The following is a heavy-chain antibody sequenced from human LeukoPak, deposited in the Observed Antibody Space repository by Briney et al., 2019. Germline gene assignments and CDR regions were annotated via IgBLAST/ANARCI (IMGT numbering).Heavy chain of an antibody. CDR1: GFNFSNYW. D-gene: IGHD3-16*01. Sequence: GGSLRLSCVVSGFNFSNYWMKWVRQAPGKGLGWVANIKHDGSEKYYVDSVKGRFSISRDNAKKSLYLQMNSLRAEDTAVYYCARALSHCLDYWGQGTLVTVSS. CDR3: ARALSHCLDY. J-gene: IGHJ4*02. V-gene: IGHV3-7*01. CDR2: IKHDGSEK.